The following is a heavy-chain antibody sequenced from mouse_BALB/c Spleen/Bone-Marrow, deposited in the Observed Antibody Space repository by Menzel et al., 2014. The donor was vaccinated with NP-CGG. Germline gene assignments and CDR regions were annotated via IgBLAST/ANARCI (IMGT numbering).Heavy chain of an antibody. CDR3: ARHGITRLLDY. CDR1: GFTFSSYA. J-gene: IGHJ2*01. D-gene: IGHD2-4*01. CDR2: ISSGGSYT. Sequence: DVKLVESGGGLVKPGGSLKLSCAASGFTFSSYAMSWVRQTPEKRLEWVATISSGGSYTYYPDSVKGRFTISRDNAKNTLYLQMSSLRSEDTAMYYCARHGITRLLDYWGQVTTLTVSS. V-gene: IGHV5-9-3*01.